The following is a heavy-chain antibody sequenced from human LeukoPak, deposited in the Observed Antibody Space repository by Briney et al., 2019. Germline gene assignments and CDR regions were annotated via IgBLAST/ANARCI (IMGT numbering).Heavy chain of an antibody. V-gene: IGHV3-64D*06. CDR2: ISSNGGST. J-gene: IGHJ4*02. CDR3: VKDQRYYYGSGSADRFDY. CDR1: GLTFSSYA. D-gene: IGHD3-10*01. Sequence: GGSLRLSCSASGLTFSSYAMRWVRQAPGKGLEYVSAISSNGGSTYYADSVKGRFTISRDNSKNTLYLQMSSLRAEGTAVYYCVKDQRYYYGSGSADRFDYWGQGTLVTVSS.